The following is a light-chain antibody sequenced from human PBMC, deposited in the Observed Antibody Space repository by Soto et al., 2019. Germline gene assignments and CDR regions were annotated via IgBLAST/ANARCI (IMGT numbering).Light chain of an antibody. Sequence: QSVLTQPPSVSRAPGQRVTISCSGSSSNIGSNTVNWYQQLPGTAPKLLIYSNNQRPSGVPDRFSGSKSGTSASLAISGLQSEDEADYYCAAWDDSLNGYVFGTGTKVTVL. J-gene: IGLJ1*01. CDR1: SSNIGSNT. CDR2: SNN. CDR3: AAWDDSLNGYV. V-gene: IGLV1-44*01.